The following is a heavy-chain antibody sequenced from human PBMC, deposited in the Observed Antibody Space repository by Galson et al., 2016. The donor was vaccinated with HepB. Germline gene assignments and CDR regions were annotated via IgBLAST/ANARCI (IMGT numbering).Heavy chain of an antibody. Sequence: SVKASCKASGGTLSSYGISWLRQAPGQGLEWMAWINFYNGNTNYAQKFQGRVTLTADTSTTTAYMEVTSLTSDDTAVYYCARGWQQLHYWGQGTLIIVSS. V-gene: IGHV1-18*01. D-gene: IGHD6-13*01. J-gene: IGHJ4*02. CDR1: GGTLSSYG. CDR2: INFYNGNT. CDR3: ARGWQQLHY.